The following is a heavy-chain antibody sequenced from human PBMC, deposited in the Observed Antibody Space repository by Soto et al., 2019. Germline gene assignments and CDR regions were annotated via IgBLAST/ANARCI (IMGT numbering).Heavy chain of an antibody. V-gene: IGHV4-31*03. Sequence: PSEYLSHTCTVSGGSISRGGYYWSWLRQPPGKGMDWIGYIYYSGRTYYNPSLKSRVTISVDTSNNQFSLKLSSVTAADTAVYYCARDLPRSAGYYYYGMDVWGQGTTVT. CDR1: GGSISRGGYY. D-gene: IGHD6-25*01. CDR3: ARDLPRSAGYYYYGMDV. CDR2: IYYSGRT. J-gene: IGHJ6*02.